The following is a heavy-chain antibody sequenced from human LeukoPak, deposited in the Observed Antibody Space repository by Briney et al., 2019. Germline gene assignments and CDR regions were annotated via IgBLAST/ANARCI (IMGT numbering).Heavy chain of an antibody. CDR1: GFTFSTSW. CDR3: ARALGSPLDY. Sequence: GGSLRLSCAASGFTFSTSWMHWLRQAPGKGLVWVSRINSDGSRTNHADSVKGRFTISRDNAKNTLYLQMNSLRAEDTSMYYCARALGSPLDYWGQGNLVIVSS. J-gene: IGHJ4*02. CDR2: INSDGSRT. D-gene: IGHD1-26*01. V-gene: IGHV3-74*01.